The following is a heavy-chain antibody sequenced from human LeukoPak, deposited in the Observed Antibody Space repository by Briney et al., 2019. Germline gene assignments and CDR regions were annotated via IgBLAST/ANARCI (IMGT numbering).Heavy chain of an antibody. CDR3: AKSGSGWFY. CDR1: GFTFSSYW. D-gene: IGHD6-19*01. Sequence: QSGGSLRLSCAASGFTFSSYWMHWVRQAPGKGLVWVSRINTDETITTYADSVKGRFTISRDNSKNTLYLQMNSLRAEDTAVYYCAKSGSGWFYWGQGTLVTVSS. CDR2: INTDETIT. V-gene: IGHV3-74*01. J-gene: IGHJ4*02.